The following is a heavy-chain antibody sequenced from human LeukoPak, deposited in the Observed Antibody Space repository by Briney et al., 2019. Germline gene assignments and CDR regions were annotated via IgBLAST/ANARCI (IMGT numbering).Heavy chain of an antibody. J-gene: IGHJ4*02. V-gene: IGHV3-23*01. D-gene: IGHD3-9*01. CDR3: AKGVRYLDWWILDY. CDR1: GFSFSDYG. Sequence: PGGSLRLSCAASGFSFSDYGMHWVRQAPGKGLEWVSGISGSDYAYYTDSVKGRFTISRDNSKNTLYLQTNTLRAEDTAVYYCAKGVRYLDWWILDYWGQGTLVPVSS. CDR2: ISGSDYA.